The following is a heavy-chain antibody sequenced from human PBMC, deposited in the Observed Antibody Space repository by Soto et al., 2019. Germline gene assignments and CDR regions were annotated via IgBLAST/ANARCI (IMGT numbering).Heavy chain of an antibody. D-gene: IGHD1-1*01. J-gene: IGHJ4*02. Sequence: PGGSLRLSCAASGFTFSSYGMHWVRQAPGKGLEWVANIKQDGSERYYVDSVKGRFIISRDNAKNSLYLQMNSLRAEDTAVYYCATDSGTSDYWGQGTLVTVSS. CDR2: IKQDGSER. CDR3: ATDSGTSDY. CDR1: GFTFSSYG. V-gene: IGHV3-7*01.